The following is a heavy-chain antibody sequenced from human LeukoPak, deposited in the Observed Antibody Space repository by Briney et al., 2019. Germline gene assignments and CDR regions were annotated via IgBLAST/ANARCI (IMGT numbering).Heavy chain of an antibody. D-gene: IGHD2-21*02. CDR1: GFTFDDYG. CDR2: INWNGGST. V-gene: IGHV3-20*04. Sequence: GGSLRLSCAVSGFTFDDYGMSWVRQVPGKGLEWVFGINWNGGSTGYADSVKGRFTISRDNAKKSVYLKMNNLRGDDTALYYCARDYCGGDCYPFDYWGQGILVTVSS. CDR3: ARDYCGGDCYPFDY. J-gene: IGHJ4*02.